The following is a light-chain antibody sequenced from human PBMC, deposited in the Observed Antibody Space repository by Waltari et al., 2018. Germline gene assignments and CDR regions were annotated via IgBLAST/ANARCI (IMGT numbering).Light chain of an antibody. CDR2: DVS. V-gene: IGLV2-14*03. Sequence: QSALTQPASVSGSPGQSITISCPGTSRDVGRDNYVSWYQQHPGKAPKLLIYDVSNRPSGVPSRFSGSKSGNTASLTISGLQAADEAHYYCNSYASNSNGLFGGGTKLTIL. CDR1: SRDVGRDNY. J-gene: IGLJ2*01. CDR3: NSYASNSNGL.